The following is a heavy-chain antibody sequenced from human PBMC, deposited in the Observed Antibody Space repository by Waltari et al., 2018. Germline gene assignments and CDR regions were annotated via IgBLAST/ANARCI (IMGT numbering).Heavy chain of an antibody. V-gene: IGHV1-69-2*01. CDR2: VDPADGKT. D-gene: IGHD3-9*01. CDR1: GYIFRNYY. CDR3: ATSGMDLSGVTINWFDP. J-gene: IGHJ5*02. Sequence: EVQLVQSGAEVKKPGATVKLSCKASGYIFRNYYIHLLRQAPGKGLEWMGRVDPADGKTIYADKFQGRFIITTNRPTRTVFMEVTSLTSDDAAVYYCATSGMDLSGVTINWFDPWGQGTLLTVSS.